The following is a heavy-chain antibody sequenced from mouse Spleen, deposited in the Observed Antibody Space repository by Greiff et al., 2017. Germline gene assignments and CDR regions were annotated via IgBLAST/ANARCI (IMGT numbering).Heavy chain of an antibody. J-gene: IGHJ4*01. CDR3: ARPRDYSYYSYVDYAMDY. CDR2: ISSGGGNT. V-gene: IGHV5-9*04. D-gene: IGHD2-12*01. CDR1: GFTFSSYT. Sequence: EVQLVESGGGLVKPGGSLKLSCAASGFTFSSYTMSWVRQTPAKRLEWVATISSGGGNTYYPDSVKGRFTISRDNARNTLYLQMSSLRSEDTAMYYCARPRDYSYYSYVDYAMDYWGQGTSVTVSS.